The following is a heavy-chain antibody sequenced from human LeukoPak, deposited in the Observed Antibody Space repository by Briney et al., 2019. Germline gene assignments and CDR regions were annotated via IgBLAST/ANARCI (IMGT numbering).Heavy chain of an antibody. V-gene: IGHV3-30-3*01. CDR2: ISDDGSRQ. Sequence: GSLRLSCAATGFTFSNYAIHWGRQAPGKGLEWVAFISDDGSRQHYADSVKGRFTVSRDNSKNTLNLQMNSLRAEDTAVYYCVKDRTGTYTLDYWGQGTLVTVSS. CDR3: VKDRTGTYTLDY. D-gene: IGHD3-10*01. J-gene: IGHJ4*02. CDR1: GFTFSNYA.